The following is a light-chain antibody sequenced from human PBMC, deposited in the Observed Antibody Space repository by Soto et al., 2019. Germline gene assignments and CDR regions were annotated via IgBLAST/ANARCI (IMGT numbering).Light chain of an antibody. CDR1: QSVLYSSNNQNY. Sequence: DIVMTQSPDSLAVSLGERAAINCKSSQSVLYSSNNQNYLAWYQQKPGQPPKLLIYWASTRESGVPDRFSASGSETDFTLTISSLQAEDVAVYYCQQYYSTPTFGQGTRLEIK. J-gene: IGKJ5*01. CDR3: QQYYSTPT. CDR2: WAS. V-gene: IGKV4-1*01.